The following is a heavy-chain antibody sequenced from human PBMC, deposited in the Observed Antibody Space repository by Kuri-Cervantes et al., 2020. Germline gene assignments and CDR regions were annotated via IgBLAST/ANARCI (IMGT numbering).Heavy chain of an antibody. Sequence: LSLTCAASGFTFSDYYMSWLRQAPGKGLEWVSYISSRGTTIYYADSVKGRFTIARENDRNSLYLQMNSLRAEDTAVYYCARGGGYDSPSFDYWGQGTLVTVSS. J-gene: IGHJ4*02. CDR3: ARGGGYDSPSFDY. D-gene: IGHD5-12*01. CDR2: ISSRGTTI. V-gene: IGHV3-11*01. CDR1: GFTFSDYY.